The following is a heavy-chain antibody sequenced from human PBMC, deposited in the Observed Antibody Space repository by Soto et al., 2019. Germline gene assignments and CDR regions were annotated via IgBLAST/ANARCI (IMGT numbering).Heavy chain of an antibody. CDR3: AKDLEGSGSFYYFDY. D-gene: IGHD3-10*01. Sequence: EVQLLESGGGLVQPGGSLRLSCAASGFTFSSYAMSWVRQAPGKGLEWVSAISGSGGSTYYADSVKGRFTISRDNYKNTLYLQMNSLRAEDTAVYYCAKDLEGSGSFYYFDYWGQGTLVTVSS. CDR2: ISGSGGST. J-gene: IGHJ4*02. CDR1: GFTFSSYA. V-gene: IGHV3-23*01.